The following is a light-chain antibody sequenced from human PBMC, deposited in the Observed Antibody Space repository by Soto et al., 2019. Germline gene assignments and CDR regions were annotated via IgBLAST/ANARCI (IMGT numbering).Light chain of an antibody. J-gene: IGKJ3*01. CDR1: QSVSSH. CDR3: QQRSSWVT. V-gene: IGKV3-11*01. CDR2: DAS. Sequence: EIVLTQSPATLSLSPGERATLSCRASQSVSSHLAWYQQKPGQAPRLLIYDASNRATGIPARFRGSGSGTDFTLTISRLEPTDFAVYYCQQRSSWVTFGPGTKVDIK.